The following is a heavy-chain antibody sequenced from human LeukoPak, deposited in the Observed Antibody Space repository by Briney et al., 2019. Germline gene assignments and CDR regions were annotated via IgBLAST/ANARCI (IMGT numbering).Heavy chain of an antibody. CDR3: VKGIASHDFFSRGE. Sequence: PGGSLRLSCAASGFTFSNYAMSWVRQAPGKGLEWVSAISGSGGSTYYADSVKGRFTISRDNAKNTLFLQMNSLRAEDKAVYYCVKGIASHDFFSRGEWGQGTLVTVSS. J-gene: IGHJ4*02. V-gene: IGHV3-23*01. CDR2: ISGSGGST. D-gene: IGHD2-21*01. CDR1: GFTFSNYA.